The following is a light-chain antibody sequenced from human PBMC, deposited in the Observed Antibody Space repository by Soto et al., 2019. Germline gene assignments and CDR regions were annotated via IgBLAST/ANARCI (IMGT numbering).Light chain of an antibody. CDR2: DAS. J-gene: IGKJ1*01. CDR1: QSIRSW. Sequence: DIQMAESPSTLSASVGDRVTMTCRASQSIRSWLSWYQQKPGKAPKLLIYDASSLESGVPSGFSGSGSGTEFTLTISSLQPDDFATYYCQQYNSYDTWTFGQGTKVDIK. V-gene: IGKV1-5*01. CDR3: QQYNSYDTWT.